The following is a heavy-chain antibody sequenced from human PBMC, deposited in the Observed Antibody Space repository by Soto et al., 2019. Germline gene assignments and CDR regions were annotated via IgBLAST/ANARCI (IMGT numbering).Heavy chain of an antibody. V-gene: IGHV3-72*01. CDR3: FRDGHSSI. CDR2: TRNKADSYTT. J-gene: IGHJ4*02. D-gene: IGHD3-22*01. Sequence: EVQLVESGGGLVQPGGSLRLSCAASGFTFSDHYIDWVRQAPGKGLEWVGRTRNKADSYTTEYAASVKGRFTISRDESENSLYLQMNSLKTEDTALYYCFRDGHSSIWGQGTLVTVSS. CDR1: GFTFSDHY.